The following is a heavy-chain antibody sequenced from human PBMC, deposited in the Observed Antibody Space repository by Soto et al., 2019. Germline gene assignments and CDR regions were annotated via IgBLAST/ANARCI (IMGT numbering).Heavy chain of an antibody. J-gene: IGHJ6*02. V-gene: IGHV1-8*01. CDR1: GYTFTSYD. Sequence: ASVKVSCKASGYTFTSYDINWVRQATGQGLEWMGWMNPNSGNTGYAQKFQGRVTMTRNTSISTAYMELSSLRSEDTAVYYCARALRFYDFLTGYYDYYGMDVWGQGTTVTVSS. CDR2: MNPNSGNT. D-gene: IGHD3-9*01. CDR3: ARALRFYDFLTGYYDYYGMDV.